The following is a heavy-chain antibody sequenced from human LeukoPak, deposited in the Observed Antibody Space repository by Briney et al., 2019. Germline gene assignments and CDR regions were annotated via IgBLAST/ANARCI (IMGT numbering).Heavy chain of an antibody. Sequence: GGSLRLSCAASGFTVSSNYMSWVRQAPGKGLEWVANINQDASDIQYVDSLKGRFTVSRDNAKNSLYLQMNSLRAEDTAVYYCAKDKDSYYYDSSGYYGMDVWGQGTTVTVSS. D-gene: IGHD3-22*01. CDR2: INQDASDI. V-gene: IGHV3-7*01. J-gene: IGHJ6*02. CDR1: GFTVSSNY. CDR3: AKDKDSYYYDSSGYYGMDV.